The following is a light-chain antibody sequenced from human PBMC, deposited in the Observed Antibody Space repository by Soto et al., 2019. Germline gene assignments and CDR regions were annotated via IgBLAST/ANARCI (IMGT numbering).Light chain of an antibody. CDR2: EVS. V-gene: IGLV2-14*01. CDR3: SSYTSSRTLV. CDR1: SSDVGGYNY. J-gene: IGLJ1*01. Sequence: QSVLTQPSSVSGSPGQSITISCTGTSSDVGGYNYVSWYQQHPGKAPKLMIYEVSNRPSGVSNRFSGSKSGNTASLTISGLQAEVEADYYCSSYTSSRTLVFGPGTKLTVL.